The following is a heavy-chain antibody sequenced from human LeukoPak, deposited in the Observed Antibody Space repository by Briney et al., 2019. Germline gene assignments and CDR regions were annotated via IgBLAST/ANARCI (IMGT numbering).Heavy chain of an antibody. J-gene: IGHJ5*02. CDR3: ARDVSSTSSWWFDP. CDR1: VYTLTRHY. D-gene: IGHD2-2*01. Sequence: ASPKDSREESVYTLTRHYMHCGSHAPEKGVWWGGIIYPTSGSRSYAQKFQGRVTMTSDTSTSTDYMELSSLTYEDTAVYYCARDVSSTSSWWFDPGGQGTLVIVSA. CDR2: IYPTSGSR. V-gene: IGHV1-46*01.